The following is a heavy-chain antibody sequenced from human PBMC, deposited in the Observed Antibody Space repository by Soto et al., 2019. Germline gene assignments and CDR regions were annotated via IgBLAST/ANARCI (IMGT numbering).Heavy chain of an antibody. J-gene: IGHJ3*02. CDR1: GFTFDNYA. Sequence: GGSLRLSCAASGFTFDNYAMSWVRQAPGKGLEWVSTISGSGGSTYYAASVKGRFTISRDNSKNTLYLQMNSLRAEDTAVYYCAKDHYYDSSGYPDADAFDIWGQGTMVTVSS. CDR2: ISGSGGST. CDR3: AKDHYYDSSGYPDADAFDI. D-gene: IGHD3-22*01. V-gene: IGHV3-23*01.